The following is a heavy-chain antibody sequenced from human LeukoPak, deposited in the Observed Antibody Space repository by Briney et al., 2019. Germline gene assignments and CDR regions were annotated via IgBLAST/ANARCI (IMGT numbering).Heavy chain of an antibody. J-gene: IGHJ3*02. V-gene: IGHV2-5*02. D-gene: IGHD5-24*01. CDR2: IYWDDDK. Sequence: SGPTLVKPTQTLTLTCTFSGFSLSTSGVGVGWIRQPPGKALEWLALIYWDDDKRYSPSLKSRLTITKDTSKNQVVLTMTNMDPVDTATYYCADTEDNCRDGYNPDAFDIWGQGTMVTVSS. CDR1: GFSLSTSGVG. CDR3: ADTEDNCRDGYNPDAFDI.